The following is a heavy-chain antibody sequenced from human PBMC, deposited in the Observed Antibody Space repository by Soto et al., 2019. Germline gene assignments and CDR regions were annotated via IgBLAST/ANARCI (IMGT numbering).Heavy chain of an antibody. D-gene: IGHD3-10*01. CDR2: IYHSGRI. CDR3: ARSRRVLDAFDI. Sequence: QVQLQEAGSRLLKPSQTLSLTCAVSGATVNTDHYSWAWFRQPPGGVLEWIGYIYHSGRIYYNPSLTSRLAISKDTSSNQFSLNLTSVTADDTAVYFCARSRRVLDAFDIWGPGTLVTVSS. CDR1: GATVNTDHYS. J-gene: IGHJ3*02. V-gene: IGHV4-30-2*01.